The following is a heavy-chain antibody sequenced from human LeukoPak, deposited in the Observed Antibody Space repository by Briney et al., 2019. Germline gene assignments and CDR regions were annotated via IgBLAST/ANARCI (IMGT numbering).Heavy chain of an antibody. CDR2: IYSGGST. CDR1: GFTVSSNY. Sequence: GGSLRLSCAASGFTVSSNYMNWVRQAPGKGLEWVSVIYSGGSTYYADSVKGRFIISRDKSRNTLYLQMNSLRAEDTAVYFCARAPDGGSYYYYGMDVWGQGTTVTVSS. CDR3: ARAPDGGSYYYYGMDV. D-gene: IGHD3-16*01. V-gene: IGHV3-66*01. J-gene: IGHJ6*02.